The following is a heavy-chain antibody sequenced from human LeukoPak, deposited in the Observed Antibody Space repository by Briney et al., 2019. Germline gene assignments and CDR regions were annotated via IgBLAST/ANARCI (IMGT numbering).Heavy chain of an antibody. CDR3: AREVPNSSGYYYVRAFDY. J-gene: IGHJ4*02. D-gene: IGHD3-22*01. CDR2: IYTSGST. V-gene: IGHV4-4*07. CDR1: GGSISSYY. Sequence: PSETLSLTCTVSGGSISSYYWSWIRQPAGKGLEWIRRIYTSGSTNYNPSLKSRVTISVDKSKNQFSLKLSSVTAADTAVYYCAREVPNSSGYYYVRAFDYWGQGTLVTVSS.